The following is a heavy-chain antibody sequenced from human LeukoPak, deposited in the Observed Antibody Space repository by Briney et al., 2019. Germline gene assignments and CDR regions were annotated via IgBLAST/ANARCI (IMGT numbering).Heavy chain of an antibody. Sequence: ASVKVSCKASGGTFRTNGISWVRQGPGQGLEWMGIINPSGGSTSYAQKFQGRVTMTRDMSTSTVYMELSSLRSEDTAVYYCARSPYYYDSSGSRKDAFDIWGQGTMVTVSS. CDR3: ARSPYYYDSSGSRKDAFDI. CDR2: INPSGGST. CDR1: GGTFRTNG. D-gene: IGHD3-22*01. V-gene: IGHV1-46*01. J-gene: IGHJ3*02.